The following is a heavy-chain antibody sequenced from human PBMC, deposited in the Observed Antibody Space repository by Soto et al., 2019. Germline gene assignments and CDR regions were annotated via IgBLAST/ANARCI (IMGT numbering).Heavy chain of an antibody. V-gene: IGHV4-34*01. Sequence: SETLSLTCAVYGGSFSGYYWSWIRQPPGKGLEWIGEINHSGSTNYNPSLKSRVTISVDTSKNQFSLKLSSVTAADTAVYYCARGFTYYYGSGRVRYYFDYWGRGTLVTVSS. D-gene: IGHD3-10*01. CDR2: INHSGST. CDR1: GGSFSGYY. J-gene: IGHJ4*02. CDR3: ARGFTYYYGSGRVRYYFDY.